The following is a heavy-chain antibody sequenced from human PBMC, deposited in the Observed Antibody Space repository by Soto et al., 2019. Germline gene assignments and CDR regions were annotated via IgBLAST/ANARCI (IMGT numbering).Heavy chain of an antibody. CDR3: ARGLSSRWYSGSFDY. CDR1: GYTFTTYS. D-gene: IGHD6-13*01. Sequence: ASVKVSCKASGYTFTTYSIHWVRQAPGQRLEWMGWINAGYGDSKYSQKFQGRVTITRDASASTAYMELSNLRSEDTAIYYCARGLSSRWYSGSFDYWGLGTLVTVSS. J-gene: IGHJ4*02. V-gene: IGHV1-3*01. CDR2: INAGYGDS.